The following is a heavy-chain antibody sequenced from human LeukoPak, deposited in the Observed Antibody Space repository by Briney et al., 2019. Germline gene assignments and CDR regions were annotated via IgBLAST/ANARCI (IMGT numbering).Heavy chain of an antibody. J-gene: IGHJ4*02. D-gene: IGHD1-14*01. CDR2: ISSSSTYI. Sequence: GGSLRLSCAASGFTFNTYSMNWVRQAPGKGLEWVSSISSSSTYIYYADSVKGRFTISRDNAKNSLYLQMNNLRAEDTAVYYCARWDRFHGVWGQGTLVTVSS. CDR3: ARWDRFHGV. V-gene: IGHV3-21*01. CDR1: GFTFNTYS.